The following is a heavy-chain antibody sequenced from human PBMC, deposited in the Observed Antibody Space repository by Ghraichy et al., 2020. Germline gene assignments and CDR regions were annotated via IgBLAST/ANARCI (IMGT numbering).Heavy chain of an antibody. D-gene: IGHD3-10*01. V-gene: IGHV4-4*07. CDR2: IYSSGST. CDR3: ARGHVDNGPGGMEG. CDR1: GGSISSYY. Sequence: ESLNISCTVSGGSISSYYWSWIRQPAGKGLEWMGRIYSSGSTNYNPSLKSRVTMSVDTSKNQFSLKLNSVTAADTAVYYCARGHVDNGPGGMEGWGQGTTVTVSS. J-gene: IGHJ6*02.